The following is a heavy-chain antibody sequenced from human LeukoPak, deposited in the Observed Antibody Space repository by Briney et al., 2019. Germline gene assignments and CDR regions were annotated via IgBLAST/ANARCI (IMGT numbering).Heavy chain of an antibody. CDR3: GYSGYDWGAAFDI. CDR1: GGSISSSNW. J-gene: IGHJ3*02. V-gene: IGHV4-4*02. D-gene: IGHD5-12*01. CDR2: IYHSGST. Sequence: PSETLSLTRAVSGGSISSSNWWSWVRQPPGKGLEWIGEIYHSGSTNYNPSLKSRVTISVDKSKNQFSLKLSSVTAADTAVYYCGYSGYDWGAAFDIWGQGTMVTVSS.